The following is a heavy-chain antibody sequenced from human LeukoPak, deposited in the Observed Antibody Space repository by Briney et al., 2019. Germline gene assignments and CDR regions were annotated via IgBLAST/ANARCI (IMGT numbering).Heavy chain of an antibody. J-gene: IGHJ4*02. D-gene: IGHD1-26*01. CDR1: GFTFSSYG. V-gene: IGHV3-23*01. CDR3: AYGSYFRHYFDY. CDR2: ISGSGGST. Sequence: GSLRLSCAASGFTFSSYGMSWVRQAPGKGLEWVSAISGSGGSTYYADSVEGRFTISRDNSKNTLYLQMNSLRAEDTAVYYCAYGSYFRHYFDYWGQGTLVTVSS.